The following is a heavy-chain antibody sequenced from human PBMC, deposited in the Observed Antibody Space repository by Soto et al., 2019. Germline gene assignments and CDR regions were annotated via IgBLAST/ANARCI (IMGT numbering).Heavy chain of an antibody. CDR1: GDTFTNYA. CDR2: INGGNGNT. CDR3: ARDLGTGFYAMDV. J-gene: IGHJ6*02. V-gene: IGHV1-3*01. D-gene: IGHD2-8*02. Sequence: QVQLVQSGAEVKKPGASVKVSCKASGDTFTNYAFHWVRQAPEQRLEWMGRINGGNGNTKYSQKFQDRVSITRDTSASTAYMELSSLRSEDSAVYYCARDLGTGFYAMDVWGQGTTITVSS.